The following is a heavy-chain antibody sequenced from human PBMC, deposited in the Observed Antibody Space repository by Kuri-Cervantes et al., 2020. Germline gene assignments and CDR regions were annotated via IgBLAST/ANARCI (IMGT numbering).Heavy chain of an antibody. CDR3: ARTGGYSYGLLLDP. V-gene: IGHV3-33*01. J-gene: IGHJ5*02. CDR1: GFTFSSYG. CDR2: IWYDGSNK. D-gene: IGHD5-18*01. Sequence: GGSLRLSCAASGFTFSSYGMHWVRQAPGKGLEWVAVIWYDGSNKYYADSVKGRFTISRDNSKNKLYLQMNSLRAEDTAVYYCARTGGYSYGLLLDPWGQGTLVTVSS.